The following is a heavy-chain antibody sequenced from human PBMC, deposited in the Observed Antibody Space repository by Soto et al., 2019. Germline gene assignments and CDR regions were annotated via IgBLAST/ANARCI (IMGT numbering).Heavy chain of an antibody. V-gene: IGHV3-33*01. D-gene: IGHD4-17*01. CDR3: AREDYGDYAGSYFDY. CDR1: GFTFSSYG. Sequence: LRLSCAASGFTFSSYGMHWVRQAPGKGLEWVAVIWYDGSNKYYADSVKGRFTISRDNSKNTLYLQMNSLRAEDTAVYYCAREDYGDYAGSYFDYWGQGTLVTVSS. J-gene: IGHJ4*02. CDR2: IWYDGSNK.